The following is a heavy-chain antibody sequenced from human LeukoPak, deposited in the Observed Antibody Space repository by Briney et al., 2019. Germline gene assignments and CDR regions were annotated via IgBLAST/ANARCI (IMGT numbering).Heavy chain of an antibody. CDR2: IRYDGGNK. J-gene: IGHJ4*02. Sequence: GGSLRLSCAASGFTFSSYGMHWVRQAPGKGLEWVAFIRYDGGNKYYADSVKGRFTISRDNSKNSLYLQMNSLRAEDTAVYYCASRGMTNYYFDYWGQGTLVTVSS. D-gene: IGHD1-20*01. CDR3: ASRGMTNYYFDY. V-gene: IGHV3-30*02. CDR1: GFTFSSYG.